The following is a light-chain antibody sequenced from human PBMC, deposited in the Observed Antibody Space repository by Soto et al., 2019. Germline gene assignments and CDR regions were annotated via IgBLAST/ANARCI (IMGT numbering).Light chain of an antibody. J-gene: IGLJ2*01. CDR1: SSDVGGYNY. V-gene: IGLV2-14*01. CDR3: SSYTSSITV. Sequence: QSALTQPASVSGSPGQSITISCTGTSSDVGGYNYVSWYQQHPGKAPKLMIYEVSNRPSGVSNRFSGSKSGNTASLTSSGLHAEDEADYYCSSYTSSITVVGGGTKLTVL. CDR2: EVS.